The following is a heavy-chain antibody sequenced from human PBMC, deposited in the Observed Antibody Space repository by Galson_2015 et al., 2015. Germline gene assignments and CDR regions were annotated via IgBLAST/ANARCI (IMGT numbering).Heavy chain of an antibody. CDR3: ARDFSLGLGDYVGYFEL. V-gene: IGHV3-21*01. D-gene: IGHD4-17*01. CDR2: ISSSSSYI. CDR1: GFTFSSYS. J-gene: IGHJ2*01. Sequence: SLRLSCAASGFTFSSYSMNWVRQAPGKGLEWVSSISSSSSYIYYADSVKGRFTISRDDAKNSLYLQMNSLRAEDTAVYYCARDFSLGLGDYVGYFELWGRGTLVTVSS.